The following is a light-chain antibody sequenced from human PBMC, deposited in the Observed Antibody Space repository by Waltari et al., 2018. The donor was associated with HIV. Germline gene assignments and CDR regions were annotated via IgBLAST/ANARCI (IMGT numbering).Light chain of an antibody. J-gene: IGLJ3*02. CDR3: QSHDRSLSGPWV. Sequence: QSVLTQPPSVSGAPGQTVTISCDGSSSNIGAGYDVHWYKQVPGTSPKLVIYSNINRPSGCPDRFSASKSGTSASLAITGLQAEDEAHYYCQSHDRSLSGPWVFGGGTKLTVL. CDR1: SSNIGAGYD. CDR2: SNI. V-gene: IGLV1-40*01.